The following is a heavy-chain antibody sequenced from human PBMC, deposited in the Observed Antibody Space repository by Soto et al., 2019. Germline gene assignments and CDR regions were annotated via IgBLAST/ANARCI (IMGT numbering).Heavy chain of an antibody. CDR1: GDSISRSHW. CDR2: ISHSGIT. Sequence: QVQLQESGPGLVRPSGALSVTCAVYGDSISRSHWWSWVRQSPGKGLEWIGEISHSGITNYNPTLKSRVTISRDKSQNQLSLQLTSVTAADTAVDYCARVRYDRSGFDHWGQGTLVSVSS. D-gene: IGHD3-22*01. CDR3: ARVRYDRSGFDH. V-gene: IGHV4-4*02. J-gene: IGHJ4*02.